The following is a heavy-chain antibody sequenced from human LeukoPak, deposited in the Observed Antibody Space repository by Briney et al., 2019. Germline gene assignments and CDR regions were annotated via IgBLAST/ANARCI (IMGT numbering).Heavy chain of an antibody. D-gene: IGHD3-9*01. CDR1: GYTFTGYY. Sequence: ASVKVSCKASGYTFTGYYMNWVRQAPGQGLEWMGWINSDSGFTKYAQKFQGRVTMTRDTSITTVYMDLTRLTSDDTAVYYCARNFDMKGFDPWGQGTLVTVPS. CDR3: ARNFDMKGFDP. V-gene: IGHV1-2*02. J-gene: IGHJ5*02. CDR2: INSDSGFT.